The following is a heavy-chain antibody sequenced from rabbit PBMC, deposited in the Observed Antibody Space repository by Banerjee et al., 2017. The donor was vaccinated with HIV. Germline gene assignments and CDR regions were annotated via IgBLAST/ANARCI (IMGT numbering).Heavy chain of an antibody. V-gene: IGHV1S45*01. CDR1: GFFFGSRYW. J-gene: IGHJ4*01. CDR3: AGKFTYAGYAGYGYASNL. CDR2: TYIGGDDT. D-gene: IGHD6-1*01. Sequence: QEQLEESGGDLVKPEGSLTLTCIASGFFFGSRYWICWVRQAPGKGLEWVACTYIGGDDTAYASWAKGRFTISKISSTTVTLQMTSLTGADTATYFCAGKFTYAGYAGYGYASNLWGQGTLVTVS.